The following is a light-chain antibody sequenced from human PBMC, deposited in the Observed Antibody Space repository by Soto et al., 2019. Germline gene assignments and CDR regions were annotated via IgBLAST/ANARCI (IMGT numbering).Light chain of an antibody. Sequence: QSALTQPASVSGSPGQSITISCTGTSSDVGRYNLVSWYQQHPGKAPKLIIYEVSKWPSGVSNRFSGSKSGNTAALTISGLQGEDEADYYCCSYAGSTTYVVVGGGTKLTVL. CDR3: CSYAGSTTYVV. CDR2: EVS. V-gene: IGLV2-23*02. J-gene: IGLJ2*01. CDR1: SSDVGRYNL.